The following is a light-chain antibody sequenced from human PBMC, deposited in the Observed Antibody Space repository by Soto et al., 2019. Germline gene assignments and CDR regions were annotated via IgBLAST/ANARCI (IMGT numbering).Light chain of an antibody. Sequence: QSVLTQPASVSGSPGQSITISCTGTSSDIGRYNYASWYQQYPGKAPKFMIYDVSNRPSGVSNRFSGSKSGNTASLTISGLQAEDEADYYCSSYISSSTYVFGTGTKVTVL. J-gene: IGLJ1*01. V-gene: IGLV2-14*01. CDR2: DVS. CDR1: SSDIGRYNY. CDR3: SSYISSSTYV.